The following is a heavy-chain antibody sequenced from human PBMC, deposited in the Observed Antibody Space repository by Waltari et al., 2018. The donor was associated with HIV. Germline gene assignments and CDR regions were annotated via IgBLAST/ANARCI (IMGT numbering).Heavy chain of an antibody. CDR2: INPNSGGT. CDR1: GYTFTGYY. Sequence: QVQLVQSGAEVKKPGASVKVSCKASGYTFTGYYMHWVRQATGQGLEWMGWINPNSGGTNYAQKFQGRVPMTRDTSISTAYMELSRLRSDDTAVYYCARGLIAARRGNAFDIWGQGTMVTVSS. V-gene: IGHV1-2*02. CDR3: ARGLIAARRGNAFDI. D-gene: IGHD6-6*01. J-gene: IGHJ3*02.